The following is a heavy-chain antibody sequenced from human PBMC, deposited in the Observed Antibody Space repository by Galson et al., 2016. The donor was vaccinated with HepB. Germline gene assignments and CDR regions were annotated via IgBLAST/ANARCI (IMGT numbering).Heavy chain of an antibody. D-gene: IGHD3-22*01. V-gene: IGHV1-69*13. J-gene: IGHJ3*01. CDR3: ARAPSYYDNSGSYGRDDAFHV. Sequence: SVKVSCKASGRSFSFDTYAVSWVRQAPGKGLEWLGGVIPIFERADYAQKFQGRVTITADASTDTVYMEMSSLRFDDTAVYYCARAPSYYDNSGSYGRDDAFHVWGQGTMVTVSS. CDR1: GRSFSFDTYA. CDR2: VIPIFERA.